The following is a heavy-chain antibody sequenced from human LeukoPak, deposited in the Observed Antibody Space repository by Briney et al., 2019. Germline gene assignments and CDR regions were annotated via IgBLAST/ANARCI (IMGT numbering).Heavy chain of an antibody. J-gene: IGHJ2*01. CDR3: ARDPKIAAAGPWYFDL. CDR2: IYYSGST. Sequence: SETLFLTCTVSGGSISSYYWSWIRQPPGKGLEWIGYIYYSGSTNYNPSLRSRVTISVDTSKTQFSLKLSSVTAADTAVYYCARDPKIAAAGPWYFDLWGRGTLVTVSS. V-gene: IGHV4-59*12. D-gene: IGHD6-13*01. CDR1: GGSISSYY.